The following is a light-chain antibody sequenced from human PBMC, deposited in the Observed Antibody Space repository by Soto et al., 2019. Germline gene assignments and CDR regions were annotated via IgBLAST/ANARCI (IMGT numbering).Light chain of an antibody. J-gene: IGLJ2*01. V-gene: IGLV2-14*01. CDR3: SSYRGSSTLT. CDR1: SNDVGAYDY. Sequence: SVLTQPASVSGSPGQSITISCTGTSNDVGAYDYVSWYQQHPGKAPKLIIYEVTYRPSGVSNRFSGSQSGNTASLTISGLQAGDEADYYCSSYRGSSTLTFGGGTKVTVL. CDR2: EVT.